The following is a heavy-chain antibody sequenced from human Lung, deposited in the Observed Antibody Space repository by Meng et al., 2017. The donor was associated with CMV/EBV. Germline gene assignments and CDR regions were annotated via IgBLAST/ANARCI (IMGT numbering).Heavy chain of an antibody. Sequence: GELQEAGPGCVVPPGVLSLPCAASGGSISRSNWVSWVRQPPGKGLEWIGEIYHSGSTTYNPSLKSRDTISVDKSKNQFSLKLSSVTAADTAVYYCASFPPPGKQWLVTDYWGQGTLVTVST. V-gene: IGHV4-4*03. CDR3: ASFPPPGKQWLVTDY. D-gene: IGHD6-19*01. CDR1: GGSISRSNW. CDR2: IYHSGST. J-gene: IGHJ4*02.